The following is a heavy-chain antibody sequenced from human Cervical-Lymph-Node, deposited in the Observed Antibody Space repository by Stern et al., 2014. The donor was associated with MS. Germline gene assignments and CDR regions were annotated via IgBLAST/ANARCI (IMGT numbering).Heavy chain of an antibody. V-gene: IGHV1-69*01. CDR2: MIPILATR. CDR3: ARDGTPGSLSGIGFDP. CDR1: GGCFSYLA. J-gene: IGHJ5*02. Sequence: QLVQSGTEVKQPGSSVKVSCKASGGCFSYLAISWVRQAPGQGLELMGEMIPILATRNHAQKFQGRVTISADESTSTVYMELRNLISDDTAVYYCARDGTPGSLSGIGFDPWGQGTLVTVSS. D-gene: IGHD6-13*01.